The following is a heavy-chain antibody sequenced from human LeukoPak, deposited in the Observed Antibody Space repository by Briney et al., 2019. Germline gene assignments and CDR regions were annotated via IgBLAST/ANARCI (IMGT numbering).Heavy chain of an antibody. CDR2: ISWKSDRI. CDR3: AKDTVVVGPGAFDI. D-gene: IGHD2-2*01. Sequence: QAGGSLRLSCAASGFTFDDYAMHWVRQAPGKGLEWVSGISWKSDRIGYADSVKGRFTISRDNAKNSLYLQMNSLRAEDTALYYCAKDTVVVGPGAFDIWGQGTMVTVSS. CDR1: GFTFDDYA. V-gene: IGHV3-9*01. J-gene: IGHJ3*02.